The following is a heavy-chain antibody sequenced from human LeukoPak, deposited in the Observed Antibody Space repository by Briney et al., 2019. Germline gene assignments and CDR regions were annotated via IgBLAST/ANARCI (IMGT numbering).Heavy chain of an antibody. V-gene: IGHV4-38-2*02. CDR2: IHHSGST. CDR3: ERVRSWDNSFDY. D-gene: IGHD1-26*01. Sequence: SETLSLTCTVSGYFISSGYYWGWIRQPPGKGLQWIGSIHHSGSTYYNPSLKSRVTISVDTSKNQFSLKLSSVTAADTAVYYCERVRSWDNSFDYWGQGTLVTVSS. J-gene: IGHJ4*02. CDR1: GYFISSGYY.